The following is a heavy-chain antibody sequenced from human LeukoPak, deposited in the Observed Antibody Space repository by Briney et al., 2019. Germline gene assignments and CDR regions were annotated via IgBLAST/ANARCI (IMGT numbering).Heavy chain of an antibody. CDR1: GGSISSSSYY. CDR3: ARHCSSTSCYGPTDFDY. Sequence: KPSETLSLTCTVSGGSISSSSYYWGWIRQPPGKGLEWIGSIYYSGSTCYNPSLKSRVTISVDTSKNQFSLKLSSVTAADTAVYYCARHCSSTSCYGPTDFDYWGQGTLVTVSS. V-gene: IGHV4-39*01. CDR2: IYYSGST. D-gene: IGHD2-2*01. J-gene: IGHJ4*02.